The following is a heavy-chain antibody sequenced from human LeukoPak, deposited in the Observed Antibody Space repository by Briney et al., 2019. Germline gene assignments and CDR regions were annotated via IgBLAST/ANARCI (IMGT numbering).Heavy chain of an antibody. CDR3: TREGILAGVDY. CDR1: GFTFSSYG. Sequence: GGSLRLSCAASGFTFSSYGMHWVRQAPGKGLEWVANIKQDGSEKNYVDSVKGRFTISRDNAKNSMSLQMNSLRAEDTAVYYCTREGILAGVDYWGQGSLVTVSS. V-gene: IGHV3-7*01. J-gene: IGHJ4*02. D-gene: IGHD6-13*01. CDR2: IKQDGSEK.